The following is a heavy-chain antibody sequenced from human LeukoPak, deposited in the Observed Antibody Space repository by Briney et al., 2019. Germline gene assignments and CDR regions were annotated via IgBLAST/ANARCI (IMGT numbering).Heavy chain of an antibody. CDR1: GGSISSSSYY. CDR3: ARGRLDIVVVPAPLYFDY. CDR2: IYYSGST. Sequence: PSETLSLTCTVSGGSISSSSYYWGWIRQPPGKGLEWIGSIYYSGSTYYNPSLKSRVTISVDTSKNQFSLKLSSVTAADTAVYYCARGRLDIVVVPAPLYFDYWGQGTLVTVSS. D-gene: IGHD2-2*03. V-gene: IGHV4-39*01. J-gene: IGHJ4*02.